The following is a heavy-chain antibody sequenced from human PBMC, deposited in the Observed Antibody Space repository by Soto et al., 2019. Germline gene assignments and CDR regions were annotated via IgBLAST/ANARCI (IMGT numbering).Heavy chain of an antibody. Sequence: QVQLQESGPGLVKPSETLSLTCTVSGGSISSYYWSWIRQPPGKGLEWIGYIYYSGSTNYNPSLKSRVTISVDTSKNQFSLKLTSVTAADTGVYYSARHTRYCSGGSCYSFAFDIWGQGTMVTVSS. CDR2: IYYSGST. V-gene: IGHV4-59*08. CDR3: ARHTRYCSGGSCYSFAFDI. D-gene: IGHD2-15*01. CDR1: GGSISSYY. J-gene: IGHJ3*02.